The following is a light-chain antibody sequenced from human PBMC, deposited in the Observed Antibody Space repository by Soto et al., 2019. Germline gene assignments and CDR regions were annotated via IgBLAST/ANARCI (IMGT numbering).Light chain of an antibody. J-gene: IGKJ4*01. V-gene: IGKV3-20*01. CDR3: QQYGSSPPALT. Sequence: EIVLTQSPGTLSLSPGERATLSCRASQSVSSSYLAWYQQKPGQAPRLLIYGASSRATGIPDRFSGSGSGTDFTLTISRLEPEDFEVYYCQQYGSSPPALTFGGGTKVEIK. CDR2: GAS. CDR1: QSVSSSY.